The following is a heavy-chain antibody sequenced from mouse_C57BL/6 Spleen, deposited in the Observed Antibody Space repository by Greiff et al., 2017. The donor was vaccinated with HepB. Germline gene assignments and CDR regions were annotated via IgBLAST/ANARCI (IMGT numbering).Heavy chain of an antibody. Sequence: VKLMESGAELARPGASVKMSCKASGYTFTSYTMHWVKQRPGQGLEWIGYINPSSGYTKYNQKFKDKATLTADKSSSTAYMQLSSLTSEDSAVYYCASLYDYDGEAFAYWGQGTLVTVSA. CDR1: GYTFTSYT. CDR2: INPSSGYT. D-gene: IGHD2-4*01. V-gene: IGHV1-4*01. CDR3: ASLYDYDGEAFAY. J-gene: IGHJ3*01.